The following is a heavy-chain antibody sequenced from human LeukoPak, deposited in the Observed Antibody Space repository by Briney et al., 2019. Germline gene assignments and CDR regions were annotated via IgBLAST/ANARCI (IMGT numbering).Heavy chain of an antibody. V-gene: IGHV4-34*01. CDR2: INHSGST. CDR1: GGSFSGYY. D-gene: IGHD2-21*02. Sequence: SETLSLTCAVYGGSFSGYYWSWIRQPPGKGLEWIGEINHSGSTNYNPSLKSRVTISVDTSKNQFSLKLSSVTAADTAVYYCARGRTWRNCGGDCYSDFDYWGQGTLVTVSS. CDR3: ARGRTWRNCGGDCYSDFDY. J-gene: IGHJ4*02.